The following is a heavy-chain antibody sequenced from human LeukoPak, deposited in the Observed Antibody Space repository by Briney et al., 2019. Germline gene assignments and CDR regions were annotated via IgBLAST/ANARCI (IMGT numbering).Heavy chain of an antibody. Sequence: SETLSLTCTVSGGSISGYYGSWIRQPAGKGLEWIGRVYGSGSTNYNPSLKSRLTVSLDTSKNQFSLRLSSVTAADTAIYYCARDKVDTSYFDFWGQGSLVTVSS. CDR2: VYGSGST. CDR3: ARDKVDTSYFDF. D-gene: IGHD3-9*01. CDR1: GGSISGYY. V-gene: IGHV4-4*07. J-gene: IGHJ4*02.